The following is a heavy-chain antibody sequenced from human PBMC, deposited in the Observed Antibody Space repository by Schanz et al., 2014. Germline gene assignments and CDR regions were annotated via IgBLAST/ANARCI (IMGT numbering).Heavy chain of an antibody. CDR1: GGSISSSSYY. V-gene: IGHV4-39*01. CDR3: ARHSGYYYYYGMDV. CDR2: IYYSGST. Sequence: QLQLQESGPGLVKPSETLSLTCTVSGGSISSSSYYWGWIRQPPGKGLEWIGSIYYSGSTYYNPSTSSGVTISVDTYKHHFPLKLTSVTAADTAVYYCARHSGYYYYYGMDVWGQGTTVTVSS. J-gene: IGHJ6*02.